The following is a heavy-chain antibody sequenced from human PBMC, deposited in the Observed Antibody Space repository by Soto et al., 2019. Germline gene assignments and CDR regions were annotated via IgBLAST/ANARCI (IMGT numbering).Heavy chain of an antibody. CDR3: ASSRELLGYYYGMDV. V-gene: IGHV3-64D*06. D-gene: IGHD1-26*01. CDR1: GFTFSSYA. CDR2: ISSNGGST. Sequence: PGGSLRLSCSASGFTFSSYAMHLVRQAPGKGLESVSSISSNGGSTYYADSVEGRFTISRDNSKNALYLQMSSLRAEDTAVYYCASSRELLGYYYGMDVWGQGTTVTVSS. J-gene: IGHJ6*02.